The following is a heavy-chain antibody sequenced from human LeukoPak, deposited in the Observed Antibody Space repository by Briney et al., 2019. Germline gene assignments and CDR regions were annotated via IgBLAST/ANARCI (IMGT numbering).Heavy chain of an antibody. Sequence: SETLSLTCTVSGGSISSSSYYWGWIRQPPGKGLEWIGSIYYSGSTYYNPSLKSRVTISVDTSKNQFSLKLSSVTAADTAVYYCARRGTIAAAARVDYWGQGTLVTVSS. CDR3: ARRGTIAAAARVDY. V-gene: IGHV4-39*01. D-gene: IGHD6-13*01. CDR1: GGSISSSSYY. J-gene: IGHJ4*02. CDR2: IYYSGST.